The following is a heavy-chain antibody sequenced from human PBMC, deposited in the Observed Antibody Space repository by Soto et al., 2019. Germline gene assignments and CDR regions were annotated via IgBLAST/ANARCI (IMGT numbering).Heavy chain of an antibody. J-gene: IGHJ5*02. V-gene: IGHV4-30-4*01. CDR2: IYNSGST. D-gene: IGHD3-22*01. Sequence: SETLSLTCTVSGGSISSADYYWSWVRQPPGKGLEWIGYIYNSGSTFYNPSLKSRLTISVDTSKNQFFLKLSSVTAADTAVYYCAREGEEMIVGFDPWGQGTLVTVSS. CDR1: GGSISSADYY. CDR3: AREGEEMIVGFDP.